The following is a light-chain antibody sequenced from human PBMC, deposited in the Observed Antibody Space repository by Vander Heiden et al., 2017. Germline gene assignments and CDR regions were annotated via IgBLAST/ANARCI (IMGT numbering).Light chain of an antibody. J-gene: IGKJ1*01. V-gene: IGKV2-28*01. CDR3: MQTLQTPWT. Sequence: DILLSQSPLSLPVPPGEPASISCRSSPSLLHGNGYNYLHWYLQKPGQSPQLLIYLGSLRTSGVPDRFSGSGSGTDFTLKISRVEAEDVGVYYCMQTLQTPWTFGQGTKVEIK. CDR2: LGS. CDR1: PSLLHGNGYNY.